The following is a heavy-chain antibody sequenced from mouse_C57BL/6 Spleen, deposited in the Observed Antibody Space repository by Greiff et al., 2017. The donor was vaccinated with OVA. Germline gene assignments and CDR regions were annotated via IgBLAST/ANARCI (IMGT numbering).Heavy chain of an antibody. V-gene: IGHV1-59*01. CDR1: GYTFTSYW. Sequence: QVQLQQPGAELVRPGTSVKLSCKASGYTFTSYWIHWVKQRPGQGLEWIGVIDPSDSYTNYNQKFKGKATLTVDTSSSTAYMQLSSLTSEDSAVYYCASPSTMVTTGGFAYWGQGTLVTVSA. D-gene: IGHD2-2*01. J-gene: IGHJ3*01. CDR2: IDPSDSYT. CDR3: ASPSTMVTTGGFAY.